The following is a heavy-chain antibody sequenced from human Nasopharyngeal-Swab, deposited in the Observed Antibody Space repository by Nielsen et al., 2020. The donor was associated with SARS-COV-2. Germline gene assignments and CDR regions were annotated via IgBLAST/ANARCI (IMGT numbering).Heavy chain of an antibody. V-gene: IGHV3-48*03. CDR3: ARGYDFRSGSNAFDI. D-gene: IGHD3-3*01. J-gene: IGHJ3*02. CDR2: ISTSGATI. CDR1: GFTFDNYE. Sequence: GESLKISCAASGFTFDNYEMNWVRQAPGKGLEWLSYISTSGATIHYADSVKGRFTISRDNAKNSLFLQMNSLRAEDTAVYYCARGYDFRSGSNAFDIWGQGTMVTVSS.